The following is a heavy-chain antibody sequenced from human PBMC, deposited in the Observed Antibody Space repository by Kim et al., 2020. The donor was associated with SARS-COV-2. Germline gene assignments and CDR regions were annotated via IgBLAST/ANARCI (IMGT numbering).Heavy chain of an antibody. CDR3: AKAKAVAGPRPLDY. CDR2: ISWNSGSI. V-gene: IGHV3-9*01. D-gene: IGHD6-19*01. J-gene: IGHJ4*02. Sequence: GGSLRLSCAASGFTFDDYAMHWVRQAPGKGLEWVSGISWNSGSIGYADSVKGRFTISRDNAKNSLYLQMNSLRAEDTALYYCAKAKAVAGPRPLDYWGQG. CDR1: GFTFDDYA.